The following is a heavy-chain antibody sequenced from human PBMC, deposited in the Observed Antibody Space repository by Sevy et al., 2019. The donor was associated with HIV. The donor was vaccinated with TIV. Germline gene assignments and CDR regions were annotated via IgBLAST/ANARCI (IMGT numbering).Heavy chain of an antibody. V-gene: IGHV3-7*03. CDR2: IKQDGSEK. D-gene: IGHD4-17*01. CDR1: GFTFSSYW. Sequence: GGSLRLSCAASGFTFSSYWMSWVRQAPGKGLEWVANIKQDGSEKYYVDSVKGRFTISRDNAKNSLYLQMNSLRAEDTAVYYYARIDYGAARGAFDIWGQGTMVTVSS. CDR3: ARIDYGAARGAFDI. J-gene: IGHJ3*02.